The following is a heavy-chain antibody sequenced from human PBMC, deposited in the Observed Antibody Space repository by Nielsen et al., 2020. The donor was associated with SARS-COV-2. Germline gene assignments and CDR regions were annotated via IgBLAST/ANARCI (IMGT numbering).Heavy chain of an antibody. CDR3: ARGGKLERRYPKNNWFDP. CDR2: INHSGST. Sequence: SETLSLTCAVYGGSFSGYYWSWIRQPPGKGLEWIGEINHSGSTNYNPSLKSRVTISVDTSKNQFSLKLSSVTAADTAVYYCARGGKLERRYPKNNWFDPWGQGTLVTVSS. D-gene: IGHD1-1*01. J-gene: IGHJ5*02. V-gene: IGHV4-34*01. CDR1: GGSFSGYY.